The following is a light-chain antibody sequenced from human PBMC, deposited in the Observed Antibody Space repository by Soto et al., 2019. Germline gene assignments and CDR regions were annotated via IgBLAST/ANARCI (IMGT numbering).Light chain of an antibody. V-gene: IGLV1-36*01. J-gene: IGLJ1*01. Sequence: QSVLTQPPSVSEAPRQRVTISCSGGSSNIGNNAVNWYQQLPGKAPKLLIYYDDLLPSGVSDRFSGSKSGTSASLAISGLQSEDEADYYCAAWDDSLIGLVFGTGTKLTVL. CDR2: YDD. CDR3: AAWDDSLIGLV. CDR1: SSNIGNNA.